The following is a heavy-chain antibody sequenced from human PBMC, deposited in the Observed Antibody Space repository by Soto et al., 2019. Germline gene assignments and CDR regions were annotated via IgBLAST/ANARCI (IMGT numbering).Heavy chain of an antibody. V-gene: IGHV3-15*07. CDR2: IKSKADGETK. CDR3: CVVKRLDQYSTSGYWFDP. J-gene: IGHJ5*02. Sequence: GGSLRLSCSASRFTFSNYSMNWVRQAPGKGLEWVGRIKSKADGETKDYGAPVRGRFTISRDDAKDTLYLQMNSLRIEDTAVYYCCVVKRLDQYSTSGYWFDPWGPGTLVTVSS. CDR1: RFTFSNYS. D-gene: IGHD2-15*01.